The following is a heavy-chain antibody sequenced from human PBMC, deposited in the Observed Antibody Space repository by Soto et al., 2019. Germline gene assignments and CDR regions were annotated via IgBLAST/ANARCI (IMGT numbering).Heavy chain of an antibody. J-gene: IGHJ5*02. D-gene: IGHD2-8*01. CDR3: ARDHIHCTNGVCYTNWFDP. Sequence: QVQLVQSGAEVKKPGSSVKVSCKASGGTFSSYLISWVRQAPGQGLEWMGGIIPMFGTANYAQKFQGRVTITADESTSTAYMELSSLRSEDTALYYCARDHIHCTNGVCYTNWFDPWGQGTLVTVSS. CDR2: IIPMFGTA. CDR1: GGTFSSYL. V-gene: IGHV1-69*01.